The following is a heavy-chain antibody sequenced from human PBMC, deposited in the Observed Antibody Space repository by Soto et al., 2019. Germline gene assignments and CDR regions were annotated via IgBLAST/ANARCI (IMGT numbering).Heavy chain of an antibody. CDR1: GFTFINYA. CDR2: ISGGGDAA. D-gene: IGHD2-2*01. Sequence: EVQLLESGVALVQPGGSLRLSCAGSGFTFINYAMNWFRQAPGNGLEWVSSISGGGDAAFFPDSVRGRFTISRDNSKNTVTLQMNSLGVDDTAVYYCARKILGSTSRPNYWYFDLWGRGTLVTVSS. CDR3: ARKILGSTSRPNYWYFDL. V-gene: IGHV3-23*01. J-gene: IGHJ2*01.